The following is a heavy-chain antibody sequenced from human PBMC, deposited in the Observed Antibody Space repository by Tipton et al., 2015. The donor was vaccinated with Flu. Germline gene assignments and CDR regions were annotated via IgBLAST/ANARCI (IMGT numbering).Heavy chain of an antibody. CDR2: VSSGGST. D-gene: IGHD3-22*01. V-gene: IGHV4-61*02. J-gene: IGHJ5*02. CDR3: AKTYFDSSDSPDRFDP. CDR1: GDSIRSGNYY. Sequence: TLSLTCTVSGDSIRSGNYYWTWIRQSAGKGLEWIGRVSSGGSTKYNPSLKGRVTISLDRSRNQFSLKLISVTAADTAVYYCAKTYFDSSDSPDRFDPWGQGTLVTVSS.